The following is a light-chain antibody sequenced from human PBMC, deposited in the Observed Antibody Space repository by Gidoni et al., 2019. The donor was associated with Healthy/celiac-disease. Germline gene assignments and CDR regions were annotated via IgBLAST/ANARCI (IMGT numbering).Light chain of an antibody. V-gene: IGKV3-20*01. J-gene: IGKJ1*01. CDR1: QSVSSSY. Sequence: ENLFTQSPGTLSLSPGERATLSCRASQSVSSSYLAWYQQKPGQAPRLLIYGASSRATGIPDRFSGSGSGTDFTLTISRLEPEDFAVYYCQQYGSSPRTFGQGTKVEIK. CDR3: QQYGSSPRT. CDR2: GAS.